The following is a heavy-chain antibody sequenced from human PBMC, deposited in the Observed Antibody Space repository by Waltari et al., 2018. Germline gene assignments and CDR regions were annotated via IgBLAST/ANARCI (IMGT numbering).Heavy chain of an antibody. J-gene: IGHJ3*02. CDR3: ARGRTMAGAFDI. Sequence: QVQLVQSGAEVKKPGASVKVSCKASGYTFTSYDINWVRQATGQGLEWMGWMDPNSVNTGYAQKFHGRVTISRNTSISTAYMELSSLRSEDTAVYYCARGRTMAGAFDILGQGTMVTVSS. CDR1: GYTFTSYD. V-gene: IGHV1-8*03. D-gene: IGHD3-10*01. CDR2: MDPNSVNT.